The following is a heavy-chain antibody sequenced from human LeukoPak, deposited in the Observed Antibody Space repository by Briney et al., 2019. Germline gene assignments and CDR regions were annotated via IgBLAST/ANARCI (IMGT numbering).Heavy chain of an antibody. CDR2: ISGSGGST. D-gene: IGHD1-26*01. J-gene: IGHJ4*02. V-gene: IGHV3-21*01. Sequence: GGSLRLSCAVSGFTVSSNYMSWVRQAPGKGLEWVSAISGSGGSTYYADSVKGRFTISRDNAKNSLYLQMNSLRAEDTAVYYCARGSWYSGSYFIDYWGQGTLVTVSS. CDR3: ARGSWYSGSYFIDY. CDR1: GFTVSSNY.